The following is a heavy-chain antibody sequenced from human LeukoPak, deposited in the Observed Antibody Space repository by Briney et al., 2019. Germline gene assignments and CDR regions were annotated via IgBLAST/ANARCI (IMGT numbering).Heavy chain of an antibody. V-gene: IGHV1-2*06. D-gene: IGHD1-1*01. Sequence: ASVKDSCNASGYTFTDYYMHWVRQAPGQGLEWMGRIKPNNGDTNYAQKFQGRVTMTRDTSINTAYMELSRLESDDTAVYYCARRVQSTGVFDYWGQGTLVTVSS. CDR1: GYTFTDYY. J-gene: IGHJ4*02. CDR3: ARRVQSTGVFDY. CDR2: IKPNNGDT.